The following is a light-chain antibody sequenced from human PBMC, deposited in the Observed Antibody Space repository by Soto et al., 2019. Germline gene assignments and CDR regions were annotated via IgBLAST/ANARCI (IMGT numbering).Light chain of an antibody. Sequence: QSVLTQPPSASGTPGQRVTISCSGSTSNIEKFYVYWYQQVPGTAPKLLIDRNNQRPSGVPDRVAGSKSGTSASLAISGLRSEDESEYYCAAWDDSLRGVIFGGGTKLTVL. V-gene: IGLV1-47*01. J-gene: IGLJ2*01. CDR2: RNN. CDR1: TSNIEKFY. CDR3: AAWDDSLRGVI.